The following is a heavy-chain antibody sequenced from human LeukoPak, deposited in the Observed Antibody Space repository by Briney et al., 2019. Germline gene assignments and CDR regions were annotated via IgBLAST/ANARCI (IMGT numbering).Heavy chain of an antibody. J-gene: IGHJ4*02. V-gene: IGHV3-23*01. CDR2: ISGSGGST. D-gene: IGHD2-15*01. Sequence: PSETLSLTCTVSGGSISSYYWSWVRQAPGKGLEWVSAISGSGGSTYYADSVKGRFTISRDNSKNTLYLQMNSLRAEDTAVYYCAKDLRRGYCSGGSCYGLDYWGQGTLVTVSS. CDR1: GGSISSYY. CDR3: AKDLRRGYCSGGSCYGLDY.